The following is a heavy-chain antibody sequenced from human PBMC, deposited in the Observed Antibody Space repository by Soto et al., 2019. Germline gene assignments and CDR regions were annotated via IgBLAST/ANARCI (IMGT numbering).Heavy chain of an antibody. J-gene: IGHJ4*02. Sequence: ASVKVSCKASGYTFTSYAIHWVRQAPGQRLEWMGWINAGNGKTKYSQKFQDRVTITRDTSASTAYMELSSLRSEDTAVHYRARGRWTQTTADYYLDYWGQGTLVTVSS. CDR3: ARGRWTQTTADYYLDY. D-gene: IGHD1-1*01. CDR2: INAGNGKT. CDR1: GYTFTSYA. V-gene: IGHV1-3*01.